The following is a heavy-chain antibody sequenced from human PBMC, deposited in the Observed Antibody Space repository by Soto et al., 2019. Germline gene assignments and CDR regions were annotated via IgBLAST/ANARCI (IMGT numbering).Heavy chain of an antibody. D-gene: IGHD3-10*01. CDR2: IDSSDAYT. V-gene: IGHV5-10-1*01. Sequence: GECLRISCQGSGSSFTSYLSSWVRQMRGKGLKWMGRIDSSDAYTKYWPYFQGHVTITADKATSTAYLQWRSLKASDTAMYYCARSWYYYGSGGLDYWGQGTLVTGLL. CDR1: GSSFTSYL. CDR3: ARSWYYYGSGGLDY. J-gene: IGHJ4*02.